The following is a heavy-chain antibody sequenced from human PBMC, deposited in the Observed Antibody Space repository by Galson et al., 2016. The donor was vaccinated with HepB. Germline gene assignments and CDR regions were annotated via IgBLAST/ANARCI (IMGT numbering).Heavy chain of an antibody. J-gene: IGHJ6*02. Sequence: EPLSLTCTVSGGSISGYYWSWIRQPPGKGLEWIGYIYYTGSTDYNPSLKGRVTISLDTSKNQFSLKVTSVTAADTAVYYCARDSPSPYHDRLTGYNKGFYGMDVWGQGTTVTVSS. CDR2: IYYTGST. V-gene: IGHV4-59*01. D-gene: IGHD3-9*01. CDR3: ARDSPSPYHDRLTGYNKGFYGMDV. CDR1: GGSISGYY.